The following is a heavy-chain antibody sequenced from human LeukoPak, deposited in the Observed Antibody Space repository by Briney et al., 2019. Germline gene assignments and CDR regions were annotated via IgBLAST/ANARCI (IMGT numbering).Heavy chain of an antibody. CDR1: GFTFSSYW. J-gene: IGHJ4*02. CDR2: IKQDGSEK. CDR3: AREGPSVTPYY. V-gene: IGHV3-7*01. D-gene: IGHD4-17*01. Sequence: GGSLRLSCVASGFTFSSYWMSWVRQAPGKGLEWVANIKQDGSEKYYVDSVKGRFTISRDNAKNSLYLQMNSLRAEDTAVYYCAREGPSVTPYYWGQGTLVTVSS.